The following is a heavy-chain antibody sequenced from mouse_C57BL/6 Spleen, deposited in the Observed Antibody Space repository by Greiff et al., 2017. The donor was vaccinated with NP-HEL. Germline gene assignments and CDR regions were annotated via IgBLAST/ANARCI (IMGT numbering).Heavy chain of an antibody. CDR2: FYPGSGSI. J-gene: IGHJ4*01. D-gene: IGHD1-1*01. CDR3: ARHDLDYYGSSYAMDY. CDR1: GYTFTEYT. V-gene: IGHV1-62-2*01. Sequence: QVQLQQSGAELVKPGASVKLSCKASGYTFTEYTIHWVKQRSGQGLEWIGWFYPGSGSIKYNEKFKDKATLTADTASSTGYMELSRLTSEDSAVYVCARHDLDYYGSSYAMDYWGQGTSGTVSS.